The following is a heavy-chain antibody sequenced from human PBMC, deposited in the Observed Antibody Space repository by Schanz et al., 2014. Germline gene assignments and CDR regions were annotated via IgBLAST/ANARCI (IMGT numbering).Heavy chain of an antibody. J-gene: IGHJ6*02. CDR1: GFSFSGFG. D-gene: IGHD3-22*01. CDR2: ISYDGRNK. Sequence: QVQLVESGGGVVQPGRSLRLSCAGSGFSFSGFGMHWVRQAPGKGLKWVAVISYDGRNKYFADSVKGRFTISRDNSKNTLFLQVNSLRAEDTAVYYCAKDHFGHYDSSGCSDCYYYGMDVWGQGTTVTVSS. V-gene: IGHV3-30*18. CDR3: AKDHFGHYDSSGCSDCYYYGMDV.